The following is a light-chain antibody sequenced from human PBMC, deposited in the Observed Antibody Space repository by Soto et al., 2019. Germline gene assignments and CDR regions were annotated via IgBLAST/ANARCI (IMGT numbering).Light chain of an antibody. Sequence: DIQMTQSPSSLSASVGDRVTITCRASQGIRNELGWYQQKPGKAPKLLVSTAASLRSGVPSRFSGSASGTDFALTISSLQPEDFATYYCQQSFTTPYTFGQGTKLEI. CDR3: QQSFTTPYT. V-gene: IGKV1-39*01. CDR2: TAA. J-gene: IGKJ2*01. CDR1: QGIRNE.